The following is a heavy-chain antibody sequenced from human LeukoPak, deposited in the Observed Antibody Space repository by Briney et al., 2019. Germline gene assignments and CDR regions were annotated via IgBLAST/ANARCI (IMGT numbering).Heavy chain of an antibody. CDR3: ARARRELILGRVPAALLRYWFDP. V-gene: IGHV1-8*01. D-gene: IGHD2-2*01. J-gene: IGHJ5*02. Sequence: GASVKVSCKASGYTFTSYDINWVRQATGQGLEWMGWKNPNSGNTGYAQKFQGRVTMTRNTSISTAYMELSSLRSEDTAVYYCARARRELILGRVPAALLRYWFDPWGQGTLVTVSS. CDR2: KNPNSGNT. CDR1: GYTFTSYD.